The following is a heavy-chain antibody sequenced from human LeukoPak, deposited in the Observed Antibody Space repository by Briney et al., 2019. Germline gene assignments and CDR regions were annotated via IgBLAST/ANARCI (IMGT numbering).Heavy chain of an antibody. CDR2: IYYSGST. CDR3: ARDSTIFGGMDV. CDR1: GGSISSGGYY. V-gene: IGHV4-30-4*08. J-gene: IGHJ6*02. Sequence: SETLSLTCTVSGGSISSGGYYWSWIRQHPGKGLEWIGYIYYSGSTYYNPSLKSRVTISVDTSKNQFSLKLSSVTAADTAVYYCARDSTIFGGMDVWGQGTTVTVSS. D-gene: IGHD3-3*01.